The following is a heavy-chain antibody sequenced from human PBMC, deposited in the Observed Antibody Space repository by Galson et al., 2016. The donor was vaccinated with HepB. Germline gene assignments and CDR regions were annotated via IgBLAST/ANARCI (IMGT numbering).Heavy chain of an antibody. Sequence: SLRLSCAASGFTFSSYGMHWVRQAPGKGLGWVAVISYDGSNKYYADSVKGRFTISRDNSKNTLYLQMNSLRAEDTAVYYCAKDPKGYSGYGLFDYWGQGTLVTVSS. CDR1: GFTFSSYG. CDR3: AKDPKGYSGYGLFDY. CDR2: ISYDGSNK. J-gene: IGHJ4*02. V-gene: IGHV3-30*18. D-gene: IGHD5-12*01.